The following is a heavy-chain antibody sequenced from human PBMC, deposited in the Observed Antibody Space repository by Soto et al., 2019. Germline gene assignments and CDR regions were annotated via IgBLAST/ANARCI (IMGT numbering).Heavy chain of an antibody. D-gene: IGHD6-13*01. V-gene: IGHV4-39*01. CDR1: GGSISSSSYY. CDR3: ARYEPYSSSWFDYYYYGMDV. Sequence: PSETLSLTCTVSGGSISSSSYYWGWIRQPPGKGLEWIGSIYYSGSTYYNPSLKSRVTISVDTSKNQFSLKLSSVTAADTAVYYFARYEPYSSSWFDYYYYGMDVWGQGTTVTVSS. CDR2: IYYSGST. J-gene: IGHJ6*02.